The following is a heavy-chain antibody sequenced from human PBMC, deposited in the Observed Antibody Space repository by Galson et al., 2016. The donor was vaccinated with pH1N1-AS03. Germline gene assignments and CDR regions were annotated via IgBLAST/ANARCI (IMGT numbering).Heavy chain of an antibody. CDR3: AKGKDFWSGYPDDPFDI. V-gene: IGHV3-7*03. J-gene: IGHJ3*02. D-gene: IGHD3-3*01. CDR1: GFTFSGYW. CDR2: IKQDGSEK. Sequence: SPRLSCAASGFTFSGYWMTWVRQAPGKGLQWVANIKQDGSEKYYVDSVKGRFTISRDNAKKSLYLQINSLRAEDTAVYYCAKGKDFWSGYPDDPFDIWGQGTMVTVSS.